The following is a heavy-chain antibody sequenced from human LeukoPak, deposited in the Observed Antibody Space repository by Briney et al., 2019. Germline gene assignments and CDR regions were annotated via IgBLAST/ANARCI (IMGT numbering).Heavy chain of an antibody. CDR2: ITRSGVTT. CDR3: AKAYNPNDRILELVDY. CDR1: GFTFSTYA. V-gene: IGHV3-23*01. D-gene: IGHD3-22*01. Sequence: GGSLRLSCAASGFTFSTYAMSWVRQAPGKGLEWVSVITRSGVTTHYADSVKGRFTISRDNSRNTLNLQMNGLRAEDTAVYYCAKAYNPNDRILELVDYWGQGTLVTVSS. J-gene: IGHJ4*02.